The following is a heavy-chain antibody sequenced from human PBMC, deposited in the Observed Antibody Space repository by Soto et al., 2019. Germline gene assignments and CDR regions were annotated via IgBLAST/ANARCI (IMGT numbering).Heavy chain of an antibody. CDR2: ISTYTGTT. CDR1: GYTFTNYD. Sequence: QVHLVQSGAEVKKPGASVKVSCKASGYTFTNYDIHWVRKAPGQGRVWMGWISTYTGTTNYAQKLKGRVTMTTDASTSTAYMELRSLRDDDTAGYYCARGYYYGSGRPTPGGMDVWGQGTTVTVSS. D-gene: IGHD3-10*01. CDR3: ARGYYYGSGRPTPGGMDV. V-gene: IGHV1-18*01. J-gene: IGHJ6*02.